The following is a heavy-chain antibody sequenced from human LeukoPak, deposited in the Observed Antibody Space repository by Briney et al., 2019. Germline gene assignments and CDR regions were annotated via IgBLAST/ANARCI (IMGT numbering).Heavy chain of an antibody. Sequence: ASVKVSFKCSGYTFTSYDINWVRQATAQGLEWMGWMNLNSGNTDYAQKFQGRVTMTRNTSISTAYMELSSLRSEDPAVYYCARDSYDYVWGSYATGYYGMDVWGQGTTVTVSS. J-gene: IGHJ6*02. D-gene: IGHD3-16*01. CDR3: ARDSYDYVWGSYATGYYGMDV. CDR2: MNLNSGNT. V-gene: IGHV1-8*01. CDR1: GYTFTSYD.